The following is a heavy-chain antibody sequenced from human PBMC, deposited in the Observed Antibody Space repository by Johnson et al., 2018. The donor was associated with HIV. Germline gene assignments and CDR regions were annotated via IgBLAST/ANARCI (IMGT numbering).Heavy chain of an antibody. CDR3: ARARAGDAFDI. V-gene: IGHV3-53*01. J-gene: IGHJ3*02. D-gene: IGHD6-13*01. Sequence: ADSVKGRFTISRDNSKRRLYLQMNSLRAEDTAVYYCARARAGDAFDIWGQGTMVTVSS.